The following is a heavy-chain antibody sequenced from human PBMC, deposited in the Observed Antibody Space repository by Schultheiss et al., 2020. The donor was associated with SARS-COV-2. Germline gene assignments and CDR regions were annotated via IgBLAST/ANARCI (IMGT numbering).Heavy chain of an antibody. J-gene: IGHJ1*01. CDR2: ISYDGSNK. CDR1: GFTFSNSA. V-gene: IGHV3-30*03. Sequence: GESLKISCAASGFTFSNSAMNWVRQAPGKGLEWVAVISYDGSNKYYADSVKGRFTISRDNAKNSLYLQMNSLRDEDTAVYYCARSGPRRKEYFQHWGQGTLVTVSS. D-gene: IGHD1-14*01. CDR3: ARSGPRRKEYFQH.